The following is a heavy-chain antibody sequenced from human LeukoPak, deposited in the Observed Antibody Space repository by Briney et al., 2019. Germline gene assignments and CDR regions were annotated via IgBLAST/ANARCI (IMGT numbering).Heavy chain of an antibody. J-gene: IGHJ4*02. CDR3: ASDQTI. CDR1: GFTVSSNY. CDR2: IYSGGST. V-gene: IGHV3-66*01. Sequence: GGSLRLSCAASGFTVSSNYMSWVRQAPGNGLEWVSVIYSGGSTYYADSVTGRFTISRDNSKNTLYLQMNSMRDEDTAVYYCASDQTIWGQGTLVTVSS.